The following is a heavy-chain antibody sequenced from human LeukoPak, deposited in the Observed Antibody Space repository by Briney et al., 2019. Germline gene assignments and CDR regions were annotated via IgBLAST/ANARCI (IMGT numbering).Heavy chain of an antibody. CDR2: FDPEDGET. Sequence: ASVKVSCKVSGYTLTELSMHWVRQAPGKGLEWMGGFDPEDGETIYAQKFQGRVTMTEDTSTDTAYMELSSLRSEDTAVYYCATPLIVGASRDAFDIWGQGTMVTVSS. J-gene: IGHJ3*02. V-gene: IGHV1-24*01. CDR3: ATPLIVGASRDAFDI. D-gene: IGHD1-26*01. CDR1: GYTLTELS.